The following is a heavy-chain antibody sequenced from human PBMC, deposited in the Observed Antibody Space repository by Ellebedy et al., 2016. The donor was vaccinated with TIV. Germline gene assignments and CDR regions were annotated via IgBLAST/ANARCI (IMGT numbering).Heavy chain of an antibody. CDR3: ARDDDPNSGYDPYYYFDL. V-gene: IGHV3-74*01. J-gene: IGHJ2*01. CDR1: GFTFSRYW. CDR2: TSTDGSST. D-gene: IGHD5-12*01. Sequence: GESLKISCAASGFTFSRYWMHWVRQAPGKGLEWVSRTSTDGSSTNYADSVKGRFTISRENAKNTRYLQMNSLRAEDTAVYYCARDDDPNSGYDPYYYFDLWGRGTLVTVSS.